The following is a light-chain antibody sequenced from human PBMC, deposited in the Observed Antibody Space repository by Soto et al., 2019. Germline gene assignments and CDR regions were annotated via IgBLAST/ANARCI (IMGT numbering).Light chain of an antibody. CDR3: QSFDKDLSGVL. CDR1: SSNIGAGYD. CDR2: DNT. Sequence: QSVLTQPPSVSAAPGQRVTISCSGSSSNIGAGYDVHWYQQLPGSAPKLLIYDNTNRHSGVPDRFSGSRSGTSASLAITRLQAEDEADYYCQSFDKDLSGVLFGGGTKLTVL. J-gene: IGLJ3*02. V-gene: IGLV1-40*01.